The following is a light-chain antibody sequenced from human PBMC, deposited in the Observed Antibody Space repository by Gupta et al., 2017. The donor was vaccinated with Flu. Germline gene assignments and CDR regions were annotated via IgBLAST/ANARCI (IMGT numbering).Light chain of an antibody. Sequence: QSALTQPPSASGSPGQSVTISCTATISDIGGYNLVSWYQQYPGKVPKLMLYEVNKRPSGVPDRFSGSKSGNTASLTVAGLQAEDEADYYCSAYAGANNVYVFGTGTKVTVL. CDR1: ISDIGGYNL. J-gene: IGLJ1*01. V-gene: IGLV2-8*01. CDR2: EVN. CDR3: SAYAGANNVYV.